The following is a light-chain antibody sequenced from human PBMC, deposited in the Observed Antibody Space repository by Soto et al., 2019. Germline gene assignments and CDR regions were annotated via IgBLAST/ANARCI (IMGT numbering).Light chain of an antibody. CDR3: QQYDNWPYT. CDR1: QTVSSN. J-gene: IGKJ2*01. V-gene: IGKV3-15*01. Sequence: EIVMTQSPATLSVSPGERATLSCRASQTVSSNLAWYQQKPGQAPRLLIYDASTRATGIPVRFRGSGSGTEFTLTISSLQSEDSAVYFCQQYDNWPYTFGQGTKLEIK. CDR2: DAS.